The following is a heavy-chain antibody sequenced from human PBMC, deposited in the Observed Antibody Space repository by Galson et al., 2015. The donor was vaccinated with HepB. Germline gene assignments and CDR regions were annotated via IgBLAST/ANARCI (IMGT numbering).Heavy chain of an antibody. CDR2: ISYDGSNK. V-gene: IGHV3-30*03. Sequence: SLRLSCAASGFTFGTYGMHWVRLAPGKGLGWVAVISYDGSNKYYADSVKGRFTISRDNAKNSLYLQMNSLRAEDTAVYYCARSGYSSSWYVDGMDVWGQGTTVTVSS. J-gene: IGHJ6*02. CDR1: GFTFGTYG. CDR3: ARSGYSSSWYVDGMDV. D-gene: IGHD6-13*01.